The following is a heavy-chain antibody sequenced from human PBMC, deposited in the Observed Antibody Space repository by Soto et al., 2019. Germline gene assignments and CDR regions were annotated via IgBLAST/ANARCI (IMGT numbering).Heavy chain of an antibody. CDR1: GFTFSSYE. J-gene: IGHJ5*02. V-gene: IGHV3-48*03. Sequence: EVQLVESGGGLVQPGGSLRLSCAASGFTFSSYEMNWVRQAPGKGLEWVSYISSSGSTIYYADSVKGRFTISRDNAKNSLYLQMNSLRAEDTAVYYCARAIYGDSPWFDPWGQGTLVTVSS. D-gene: IGHD4-17*01. CDR3: ARAIYGDSPWFDP. CDR2: ISSSGSTI.